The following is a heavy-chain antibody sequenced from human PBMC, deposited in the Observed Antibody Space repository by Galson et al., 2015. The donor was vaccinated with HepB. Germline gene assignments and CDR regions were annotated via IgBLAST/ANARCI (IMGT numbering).Heavy chain of an antibody. J-gene: IGHJ5*02. Sequence: SLRLSCAASGFTFGDYAMTWVRQAPGKGLEWVSSITGSGATTYYADSVRGRFTISRDNSKNTLYLQMSSLRVEDTAVFYCANARGVRERFRYFDPWGQGTLVTVSS. V-gene: IGHV3-23*01. CDR3: ANARGVRERFRYFDP. D-gene: IGHD1-26*01. CDR2: ITGSGATT. CDR1: GFTFGDYA.